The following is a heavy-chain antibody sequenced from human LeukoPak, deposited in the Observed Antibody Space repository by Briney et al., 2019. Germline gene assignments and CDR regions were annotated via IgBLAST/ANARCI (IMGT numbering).Heavy chain of an antibody. CDR2: INHSGST. V-gene: IGHV4-34*01. CDR3: ARVDFWSGYKGMDV. J-gene: IGHJ6*04. CDR1: GGSFSGYY. Sequence: SETLSLTCAVYGGSFSGYYWSWIRQPPGKGLEWIGEINHSGSTNYNPSLKGRVTISVDTSKNQFSLKLSSVTAADTAVYYCARVDFWSGYKGMDVWGKGTTVTVSS. D-gene: IGHD3-3*01.